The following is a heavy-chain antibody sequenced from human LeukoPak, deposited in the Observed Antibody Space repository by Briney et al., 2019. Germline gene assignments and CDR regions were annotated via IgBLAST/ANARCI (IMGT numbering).Heavy chain of an antibody. Sequence: SETLSLTCTVSGGSISSYYWSWIRQPPGKGLEWIGYIYYSGSTNYNPSLKSRVTISVDTSKNQFSLKLSSVTAADTAVYYCARWGFKAAAGTGDFDYWGQGTLVTVSS. J-gene: IGHJ4*02. V-gene: IGHV4-59*08. CDR3: ARWGFKAAAGTGDFDY. CDR1: GGSISSYY. CDR2: IYYSGST. D-gene: IGHD6-13*01.